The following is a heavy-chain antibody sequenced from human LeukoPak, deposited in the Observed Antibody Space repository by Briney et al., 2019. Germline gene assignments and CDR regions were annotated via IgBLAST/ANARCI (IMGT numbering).Heavy chain of an antibody. V-gene: IGHV3-21*01. D-gene: IGHD2-15*01. Sequence: GGSLRLSCAASGFTFSSYSMNWVRQAPGKGLEWVSSISSSSSYIYYADSVKGRFTISRDNAKNSLYLQMNSLRDEDTAVYYCARESLYCSGGSCYSVLGYWGQGTLVTVSS. J-gene: IGHJ4*02. CDR2: ISSSSSYI. CDR1: GFTFSSYS. CDR3: ARESLYCSGGSCYSVLGY.